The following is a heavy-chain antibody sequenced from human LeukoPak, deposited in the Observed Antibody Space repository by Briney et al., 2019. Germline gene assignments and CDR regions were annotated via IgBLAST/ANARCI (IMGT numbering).Heavy chain of an antibody. D-gene: IGHD2-15*01. CDR3: ARHESGRDRRPRVVVVAAADY. V-gene: IGHV4-39*01. J-gene: IGHJ4*02. CDR2: IYYSGST. Sequence: PSETLSLTCTVSGGSISSSSYYWGWIRQPPGKGLEWIGSIYYSGSTYYNPSLKSRVTISVDTSKNQFSLKLSSVTAADTAVYYCARHESGRDRRPRVVVVAAADYWGQGTLVTVSS. CDR1: GGSISSSSYY.